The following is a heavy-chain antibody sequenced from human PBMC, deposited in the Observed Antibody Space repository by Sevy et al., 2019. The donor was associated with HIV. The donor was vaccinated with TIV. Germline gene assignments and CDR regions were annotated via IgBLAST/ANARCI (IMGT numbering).Heavy chain of an antibody. CDR2: FSWDGGST. V-gene: IGHV3-43*01. J-gene: IGHJ4*02. CDR3: AKLGGNYGDYDDY. D-gene: IGHD4-17*01. Sequence: GVSLRLSCAASGFTFDDYTMHWVRQPPGKGLEWVSLFSWDGGSTYYADSVKCRFTISRDNSKNSLFLQMNSLRSEDTAFYYCAKLGGNYGDYDDYWGRGTLVTVSS. CDR1: GFTFDDYT.